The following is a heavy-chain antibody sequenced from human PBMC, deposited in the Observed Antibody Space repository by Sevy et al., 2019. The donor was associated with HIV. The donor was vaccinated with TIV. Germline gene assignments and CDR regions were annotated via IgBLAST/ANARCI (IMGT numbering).Heavy chain of an antibody. CDR1: GFTFSGYW. CDR3: AQEQLGRFDS. J-gene: IGHJ4*02. Sequence: GGSLILSCAASGFTFSGYWMNWVRQAPGKGLEWVANIKQDGSDKHYVDSVKGRFTISRDNAKNSLYLQMNSLRVEDTAVYYCAQEQLGRFDSWGQGTLVTVSS. V-gene: IGHV3-7*01. CDR2: IKQDGSDK. D-gene: IGHD1-26*01.